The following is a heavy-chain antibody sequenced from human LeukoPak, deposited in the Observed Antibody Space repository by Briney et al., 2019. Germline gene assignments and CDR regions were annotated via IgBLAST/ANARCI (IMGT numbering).Heavy chain of an antibody. CDR2: IYYSGSP. D-gene: IGHD1-1*01. CDR3: ATWRTAKTGFDY. CDR1: GGSISNNNYY. Sequence: SETLSLTCTVSGGSISNNNYYWAWIRPPPGKGLECIGSIYYSGSPYYNPSLKSRVTISVDTSKNQFSLRLSSVTAADTAVYYCATWRTAKTGFDYWGQGTLVTVSS. V-gene: IGHV4-39*01. J-gene: IGHJ4*02.